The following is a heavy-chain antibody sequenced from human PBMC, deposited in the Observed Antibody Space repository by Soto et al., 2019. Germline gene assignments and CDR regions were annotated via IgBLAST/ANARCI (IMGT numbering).Heavy chain of an antibody. CDR2: VLPMFGRT. CDR3: ASVVAVGTVYVMDF. V-gene: IGHV1-69*06. D-gene: IGHD2-15*01. Sequence: SSVKPSCKASGDTNSNYSISWVRQAPGQGLEWMGGVLPMFGRTNYAQKFQGRVTISADKSTDTVYLELSSLRSDDTAVYFCASVVAVGTVYVMDFCGQGSTVIVS. J-gene: IGHJ6*02. CDR1: GDTNSNYS.